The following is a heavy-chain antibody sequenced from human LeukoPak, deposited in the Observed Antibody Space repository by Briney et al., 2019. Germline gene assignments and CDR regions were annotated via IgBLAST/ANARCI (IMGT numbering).Heavy chain of an antibody. D-gene: IGHD3-22*01. Sequence: SETLSLTCTVSGASIRSYYWSWIRQPAGKGLEWIGRIYASGSPNYNPSLKSRVTMSLDTSRNHFSLKLSSVTAADTAVYYCARDLRSCGYYYYSDQWSQGTLVTVYS. J-gene: IGHJ4*02. CDR1: GASIRSYY. V-gene: IGHV4-4*07. CDR2: IYASGSP. CDR3: ARDLRSCGYYYYSDQ.